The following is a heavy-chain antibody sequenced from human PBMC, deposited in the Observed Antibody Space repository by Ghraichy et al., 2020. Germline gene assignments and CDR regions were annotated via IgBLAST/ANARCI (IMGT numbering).Heavy chain of an antibody. V-gene: IGHV3-11*06. D-gene: IGHD3-10*01. CDR1: GFTFGDYY. CDR3: VRDLQVLQWFGESHDGFGY. CDR2: ISTNSIYT. J-gene: IGHJ4*02. Sequence: GGSLRLSCAASGFTFGDYYLSWIRQAPGKGLEWISFISTNSIYTNYADSVRGRFTISRDNAKNSLYLQMNSLRVEDTAVYYCVRDLQVLQWFGESHDGFGYWGQGTLVTVSS.